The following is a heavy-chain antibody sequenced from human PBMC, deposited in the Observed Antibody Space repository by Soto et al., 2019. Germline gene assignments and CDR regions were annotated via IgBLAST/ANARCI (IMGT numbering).Heavy chain of an antibody. J-gene: IGHJ6*02. CDR3: ARDVTLNYYDSTYYYYAMDV. CDR2: IIPFFKAT. Sequence: SVKVSCKASGGTFSSHAISWLRQAPGQGLEWMGGIIPFFKATNYAQKFQDRVTITADDSTGTAYMDLYSLRSEDTAVYYCARDVTLNYYDSTYYYYAMDVWGQGTTVTVSS. CDR1: GGTFSSHA. D-gene: IGHD3-22*01. V-gene: IGHV1-69*13.